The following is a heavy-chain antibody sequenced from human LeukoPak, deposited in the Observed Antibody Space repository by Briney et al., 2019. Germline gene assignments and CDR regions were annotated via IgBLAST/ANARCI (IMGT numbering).Heavy chain of an antibody. CDR1: GGSFSGYY. Sequence: PSETLSLTCAVYGGSFSGYYWSWIRQPPGKGLEWIGKINHSGSTNYNPSLKSRVTISVDTSKNQFSLKLSSVTAADTAVYYCAREMRYYDSSGYYPDYWGQGTLVTVSS. V-gene: IGHV4-34*01. CDR2: INHSGST. D-gene: IGHD3-22*01. J-gene: IGHJ4*02. CDR3: AREMRYYDSSGYYPDY.